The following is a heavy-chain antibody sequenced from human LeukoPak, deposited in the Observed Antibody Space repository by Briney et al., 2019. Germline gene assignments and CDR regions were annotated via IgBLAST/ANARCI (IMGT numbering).Heavy chain of an antibody. V-gene: IGHV3-53*01. CDR3: ASEPHPYSTNCYGHLDY. J-gene: IGHJ4*02. CDR1: GFIVWLKY. D-gene: IGHD2-2*01. CDR2: IYSGGDT. Sequence: GGSLRLSCTAYGFIVWLKYIRGVRQAPGKGLEWISLIYSGGDTYYPDSVRGRFTISRDNSRNTLFLQMNNLRVEDTAVYYCASEPHPYSTNCYGHLDYWGQGTLVTVSS.